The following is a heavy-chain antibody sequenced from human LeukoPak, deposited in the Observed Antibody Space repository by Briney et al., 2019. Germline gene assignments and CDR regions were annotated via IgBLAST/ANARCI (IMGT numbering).Heavy chain of an antibody. Sequence: SETLSLTCAVSGGSISSSNWWSWVRQPPGKGLEWIGEIYHSGSTNYNPSLKSRVTISVDKSKNQFSLKLSSVTAADTAVYYCARACGLLWFGEPPPNWFDPWGQGTLVTVSS. D-gene: IGHD3-10*01. V-gene: IGHV4-4*02. J-gene: IGHJ5*02. CDR1: GGSISSSNW. CDR2: IYHSGST. CDR3: ARACGLLWFGEPPPNWFDP.